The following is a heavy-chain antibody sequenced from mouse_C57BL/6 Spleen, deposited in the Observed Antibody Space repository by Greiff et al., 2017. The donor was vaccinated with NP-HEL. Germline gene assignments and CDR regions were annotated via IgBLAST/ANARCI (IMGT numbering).Heavy chain of an antibody. D-gene: IGHD1-1*01. CDR1: GYTFTSYW. Sequence: VQLQQPGAELVKPGASVKMSCKASGYTFTSYWITWVKQRPGQGLEWIGDIYPGSGSTNYNEKFKSKATLTVDTSSSTAYMQLSSLTSEDSAVDYCARYYGSSPWFAYWGQGTTLTVSS. J-gene: IGHJ2*01. CDR2: IYPGSGST. V-gene: IGHV1-55*01. CDR3: ARYYGSSPWFAY.